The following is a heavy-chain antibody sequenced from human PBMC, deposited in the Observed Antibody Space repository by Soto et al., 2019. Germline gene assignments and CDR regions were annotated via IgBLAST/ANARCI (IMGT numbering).Heavy chain of an antibody. V-gene: IGHV4-30-4*08. D-gene: IGHD5-12*01. Sequence: LSLTSTVSGDSLSRADYCWIWIRQAPGKGLEWIGYICYSGSTYHNPSLKSRTSMSVDTAKKQFSLTLTSVTAADTAVYYCAREESGRFDYWGQGRLVT. CDR1: GDSLSRADYC. CDR3: AREESGRFDY. CDR2: ICYSGST. J-gene: IGHJ4*02.